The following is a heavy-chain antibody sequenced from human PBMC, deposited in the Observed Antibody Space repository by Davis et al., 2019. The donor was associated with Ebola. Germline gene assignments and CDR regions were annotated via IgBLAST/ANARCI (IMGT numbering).Heavy chain of an antibody. J-gene: IGHJ4*02. Sequence: ASVKVSCKASGGTFSSYAISWVRQAPGQGLEWMGWISAYNGNTNYAQKLQGRVTMTTDTSTSTAYMELRSLRSDDTAVYYCAREARGVRFFDYWGQGTLVTVSS. CDR1: GGTFSSYA. V-gene: IGHV1-18*01. D-gene: IGHD3-10*01. CDR2: ISAYNGNT. CDR3: AREARGVRFFDY.